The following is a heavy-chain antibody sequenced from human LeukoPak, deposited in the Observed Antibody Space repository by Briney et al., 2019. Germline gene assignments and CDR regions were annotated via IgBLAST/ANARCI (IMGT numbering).Heavy chain of an antibody. J-gene: IGHJ4*02. Sequence: GESLKISCEGSGYSFTSYWIGWVRQMPGKGLEWMGIIYPGDSDTRYSPSFQGQVTISADKSISTAYLQWSSLKASDTAMYYCARVYSSSWYAVDYWGQGTLVTVSS. CDR1: GYSFTSYW. CDR2: IYPGDSDT. CDR3: ARVYSSSWYAVDY. V-gene: IGHV5-51*01. D-gene: IGHD6-13*01.